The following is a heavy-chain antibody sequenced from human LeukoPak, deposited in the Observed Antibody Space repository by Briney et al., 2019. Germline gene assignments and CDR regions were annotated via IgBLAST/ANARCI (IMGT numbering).Heavy chain of an antibody. V-gene: IGHV3-7*01. CDR3: ARQVAGTYFDY. Sequence: GGSLRLSCAVSGFTFSSYWMNWVRQAPGKGLEWVANINQNGSDKYYVESVKGRFTISRDNAKNSLYLQMNSLRAEDTAVYYCARQVAGTYFDYWGQGTLVTVSS. J-gene: IGHJ4*02. D-gene: IGHD6-19*01. CDR1: GFTFSSYW. CDR2: INQNGSDK.